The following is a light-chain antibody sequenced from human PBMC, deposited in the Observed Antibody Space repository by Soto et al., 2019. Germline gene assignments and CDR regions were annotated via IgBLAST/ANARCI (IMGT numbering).Light chain of an antibody. J-gene: IGKJ1*01. Sequence: DIQMTQSPSTLSGSVGDRVTITCRASQTISSWLAWYQQKPGKAPKLLIYKASTLKSGVPSRFSGSGSGTEFTLTISSLQPDDFATYYYQQYNSYSEAFGQGTK. CDR2: KAS. CDR1: QTISSW. V-gene: IGKV1-5*03. CDR3: QQYNSYSEA.